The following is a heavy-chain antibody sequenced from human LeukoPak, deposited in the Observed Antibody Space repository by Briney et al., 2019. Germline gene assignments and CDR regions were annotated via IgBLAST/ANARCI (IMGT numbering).Heavy chain of an antibody. J-gene: IGHJ6*02. CDR2: MNPHSGGT. Sequence: ASVKVSCTASGYTLTAYYVHWVRQAPGQGLEWMGWMNPHSGGTNYAQKFRARVGMTTDTTINTAYLELTGLTSDDTALYYCARAERTVSGLDVWGQGTTVTVPS. CDR3: ARAERTVSGLDV. CDR1: GYTLTAYY. D-gene: IGHD2-2*01. V-gene: IGHV1-2*02.